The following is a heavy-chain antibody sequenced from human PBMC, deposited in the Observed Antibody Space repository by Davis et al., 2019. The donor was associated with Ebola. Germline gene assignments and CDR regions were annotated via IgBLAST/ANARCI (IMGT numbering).Heavy chain of an antibody. CDR3: ARDPLDYGEGFDY. Sequence: ASVKVSCKASGYTFTSYGISWVRQAPGQGLEWMGWTSAYNGNTNYAQKLQGRVTMTTDTSASTAYMELSSLRSEDTAVYYCARDPLDYGEGFDYWGQGTLVTVSS. CDR1: GYTFTSYG. CDR2: TSAYNGNT. D-gene: IGHD4-17*01. J-gene: IGHJ4*02. V-gene: IGHV1-18*01.